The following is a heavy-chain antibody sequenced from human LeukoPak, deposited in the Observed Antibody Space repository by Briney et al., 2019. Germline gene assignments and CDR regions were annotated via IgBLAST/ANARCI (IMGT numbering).Heavy chain of an antibody. V-gene: IGHV4-31*03. Sequence: SESLSLTCTVSGGSISSGNYYWSWIRQHPGKGLEWIGYIYYSGNTYYNPSLKSRVSLSVDTSKNQFSLKLSSVTAADTAVYYCARDRGGSGTYWAFDIWGQGPIVPVSS. CDR2: IYYSGNT. CDR1: GGSISSGNYY. CDR3: ARDRGGSGTYWAFDI. D-gene: IGHD3-10*01. J-gene: IGHJ3*02.